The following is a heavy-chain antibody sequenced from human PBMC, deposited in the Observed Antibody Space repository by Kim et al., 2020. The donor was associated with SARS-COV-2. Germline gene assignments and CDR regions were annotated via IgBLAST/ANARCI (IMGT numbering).Heavy chain of an antibody. D-gene: IGHD2-15*01. V-gene: IGHV4-39*01. J-gene: IGHJ5*02. CDR1: GGSISSTFYF. Sequence: SETLSLTCTVSGGSISSTFYFWSWIRQPPGKGLEWIGTIYHSGSTASPPSLKNRVPISLDTPKMDSSLRWPPVPAPVPAVYSFPGPPSFVSTPPTPWAQG. CDR2: IYHSGST. CDR3: PGPPSFVSTPPTP.